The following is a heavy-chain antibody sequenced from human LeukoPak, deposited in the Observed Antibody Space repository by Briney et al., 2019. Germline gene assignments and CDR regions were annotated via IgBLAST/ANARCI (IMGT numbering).Heavy chain of an antibody. Sequence: GSLRLSCAASGFSFNNYAMSWVRQAPGKGLEWVSAISTTGGSTYYADSVKGRFTVSRDNSKNTLSLQMDSLRVEDTALYYCAKDWTTVVTPKGYYFDSWGQGTLVTVSS. CDR3: AKDWTTVVTPKGYYFDS. CDR1: GFSFNNYA. CDR2: ISTTGGST. D-gene: IGHD4-23*01. V-gene: IGHV3-23*01. J-gene: IGHJ4*02.